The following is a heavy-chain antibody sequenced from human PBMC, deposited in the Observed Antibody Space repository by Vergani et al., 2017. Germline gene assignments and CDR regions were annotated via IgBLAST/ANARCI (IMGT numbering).Heavy chain of an antibody. J-gene: IGHJ6*02. V-gene: IGHV4-34*01. CDR2: INHSGST. CDR1: GGSFSGYY. Sequence: QVQLQQWGAGLLKPSETLSLTCAVYGGSFSGYYWSWIRQPPGKGLEWIGEINHSGSTNYNPSLKSGVTISVDTSKNQFSLKLSSVTAAATAVYYCAREDYYDSSGPYLARYYYGMDVWGQGTTVTVSS. CDR3: AREDYYDSSGPYLARYYYGMDV. D-gene: IGHD3-22*01.